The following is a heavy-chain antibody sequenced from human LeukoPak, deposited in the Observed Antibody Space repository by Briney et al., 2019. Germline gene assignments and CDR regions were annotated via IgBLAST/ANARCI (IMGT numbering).Heavy chain of an antibody. CDR3: ARGRPGWYGFDY. CDR2: INHSGST. D-gene: IGHD6-19*01. Sequence: KPSETLSLTCAVYGGSFSGYYWSWIRQPPGKGLEWIGEINHSGSTNYNPSFKSRVTISVDTSKNQFSLKLSSVTAADTAVYYCARGRPGWYGFDYWGQGTLVTVSS. V-gene: IGHV4-34*01. CDR1: GGSFSGYY. J-gene: IGHJ4*02.